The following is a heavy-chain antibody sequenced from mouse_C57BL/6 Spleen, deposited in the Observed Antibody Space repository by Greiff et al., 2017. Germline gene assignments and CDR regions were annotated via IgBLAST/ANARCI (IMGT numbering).Heavy chain of an antibody. V-gene: IGHV14-3*01. CDR1: GFNIKNTY. CDR2: IDPANGST. J-gene: IGHJ1*03. D-gene: IGHD1-1*01. CDR3: ARDCGSSYWYLDV. Sequence: VQLKQSVAELVRPGASVKLSCTASGFNIKNTYMHWVKQRPEQGLEWIGRIDPANGSTKYAPKVQGKATITADTSSNTAYLQLSSLTSEDTAIYYCARDCGSSYWYLDVWGTGTTVTVSS.